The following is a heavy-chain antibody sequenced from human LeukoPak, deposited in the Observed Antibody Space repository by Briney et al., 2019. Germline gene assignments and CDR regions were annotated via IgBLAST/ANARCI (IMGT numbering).Heavy chain of an antibody. CDR3: ARRPPNYYDSSGYSVFDY. D-gene: IGHD3-22*01. CDR2: IHPGDSDT. V-gene: IGHV5-51*01. J-gene: IGHJ4*02. CDR1: GYSFTTYW. Sequence: ESLKISCKGSGYSFTTYWIAWVRQMPGKGLEWMGIIHPGDSDTRYSPSFRGQVTISADKSTSTAYLQWSSLKASDTAIYYCARRPPNYYDSSGYSVFDYWGQGILVTVSS.